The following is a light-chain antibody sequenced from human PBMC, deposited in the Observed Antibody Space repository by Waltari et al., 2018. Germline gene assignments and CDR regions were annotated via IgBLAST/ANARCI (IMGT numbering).Light chain of an antibody. CDR1: QSISRY. Sequence: EIVLTQSPGTLSLSPGERATLSGRASQSISRYLAWYQQKPGQAPRLLIYGASTRATGIPDRFSGSGSGTDFSLTISGLEPEDSAVYYCQHHFRLPATFGQGTKVEIK. CDR2: GAS. V-gene: IGKV3-20*01. J-gene: IGKJ1*01. CDR3: QHHFRLPAT.